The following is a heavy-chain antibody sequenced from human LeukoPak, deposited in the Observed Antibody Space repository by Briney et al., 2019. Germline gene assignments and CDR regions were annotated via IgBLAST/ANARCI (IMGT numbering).Heavy chain of an antibody. CDR2: IIPILGIA. CDR1: GGTFSSYA. D-gene: IGHD2-15*01. J-gene: IGHJ5*02. V-gene: IGHV1-69*04. Sequence: SVKVSCKASGGTFSSYAISWVRQAPGQGLEWMGRIIPILGIANYAQKFQGRVTITADKSTSTAYMELSSLRSEDTAVYYCASVVAYCSGGSCYWSGFDPWGQGTLVTVSS. CDR3: ASVVAYCSGGSCYWSGFDP.